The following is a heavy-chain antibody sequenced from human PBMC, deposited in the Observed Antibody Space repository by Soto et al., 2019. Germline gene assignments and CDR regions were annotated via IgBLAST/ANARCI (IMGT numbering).Heavy chain of an antibody. CDR2: IKTDGTST. J-gene: IGHJ4*02. D-gene: IGHD6-13*01. Sequence: GGSLRLSCAASGFTFSTYWIHWVRQAPGQGLVWVSRIKTDGTSTSYADSVGGRFTTSRDNAKNTVYLHMNSLRAEDTAVYYCARGYSSSWNAPYFDYWGQGTLVTVS. CDR3: ARGYSSSWNAPYFDY. V-gene: IGHV3-74*01. CDR1: GFTFSTYW.